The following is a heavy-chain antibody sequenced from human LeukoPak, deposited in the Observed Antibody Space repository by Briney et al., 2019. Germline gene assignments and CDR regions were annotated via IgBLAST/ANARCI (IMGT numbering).Heavy chain of an antibody. CDR1: GGSISSSNYY. CDR3: ARSAAAGTWVDY. V-gene: IGHV4-39*01. CDR2: IYSSGST. D-gene: IGHD6-13*01. J-gene: IGHJ4*02. Sequence: SETLSLTCTVSGGSISSSNYYWGWIRQPPGKGLEWIGSIYSSGSTYYNPSLKSRVTISVDTSKNQFSLKLSSVTAADTAVYYCARSAAAGTWVDYWGQGTLVTVSS.